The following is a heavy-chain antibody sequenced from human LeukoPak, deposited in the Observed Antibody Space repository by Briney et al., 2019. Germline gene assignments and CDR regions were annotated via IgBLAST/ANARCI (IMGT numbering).Heavy chain of an antibody. D-gene: IGHD1-14*01. J-gene: IGHJ6*04. CDR3: ARSPGFPFGQMDA. V-gene: IGHV3-30-3*01. CDR1: GFTFRDYP. CDR2: ISYDASND. Sequence: PGGSLRLSCAASGFTFRDYPMYWVRQAPGKGLEWVAVISYDASNDFYGDSVRGRFTISRDNAKNTVFLQMDSLKPEDTAVYYCARSPGFPFGQMDAWGKGTMVIVSS.